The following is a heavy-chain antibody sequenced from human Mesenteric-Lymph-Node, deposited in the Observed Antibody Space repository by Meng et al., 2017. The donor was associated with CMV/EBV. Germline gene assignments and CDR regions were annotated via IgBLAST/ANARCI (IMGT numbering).Heavy chain of an antibody. CDR1: GFTFSNSA. V-gene: IGHV3-9*01. CDR2: ISWNSGSI. CDR3: AKDSRESSTSLGLDY. D-gene: IGHD2-2*01. Sequence: GGSLRLSCAASGFTFSNSAMSWVRQAPGKGLEWVSGISWNSGSIGYADSVKGRFTISRDNAKNSLYLQMNSLRAEDTALYYCAKDSRESSTSLGLDYWGQGTLVTVSS. J-gene: IGHJ4*02.